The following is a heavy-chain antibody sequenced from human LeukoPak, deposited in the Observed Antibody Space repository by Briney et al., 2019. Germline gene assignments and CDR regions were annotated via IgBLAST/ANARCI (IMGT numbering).Heavy chain of an antibody. CDR2: IIPIFGTA. Sequence: WASVKVSCKASGYTFTGYYMHWVRQAPGQGLEWMGGIIPIFGTANYAQKFQGRVTITADKSTSTAYMELSSLRSEDTAVYYCATQWGGGDYWDYYYYMDVWGKGTTVTVSS. J-gene: IGHJ6*03. CDR3: ATQWGGGDYWDYYYYMDV. D-gene: IGHD2-21*01. CDR1: GYTFTGYY. V-gene: IGHV1-69*06.